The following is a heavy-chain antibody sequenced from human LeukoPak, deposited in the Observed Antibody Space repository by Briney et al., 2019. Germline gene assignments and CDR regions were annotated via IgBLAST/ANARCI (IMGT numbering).Heavy chain of an antibody. J-gene: IGHJ4*02. V-gene: IGHV4-59*01. Sequence: SETLSLTCTVSGGSISSYYWSWIRQPPGKGLEWIGYIYYSGSTNYNPSLKSRVTISVDTSKNQFSLKLSSVTAADTAVYYCARGGQVVGRTMSDYWGQGTLVTVSS. CDR3: ARGGQVVGRTMSDY. CDR2: IYYSGST. CDR1: GGSISSYY. D-gene: IGHD1-26*01.